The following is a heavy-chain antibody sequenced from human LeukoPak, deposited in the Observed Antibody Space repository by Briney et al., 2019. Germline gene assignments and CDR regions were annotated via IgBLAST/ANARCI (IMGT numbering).Heavy chain of an antibody. CDR2: IYHSGST. D-gene: IGHD3-9*01. V-gene: IGHV4-30-2*01. Sequence: SQTLSLTCTVSGGSISSGGYYWSWIRQPPGKGLEWIGYIYHSGSTYYNPSLKSRVTMSVESSKNQFSLKVTSVTAADTAVYYCASLLPIRYFDAFDIWGQGTMVTVSS. CDR1: GGSISSGGYY. CDR3: ASLLPIRYFDAFDI. J-gene: IGHJ3*02.